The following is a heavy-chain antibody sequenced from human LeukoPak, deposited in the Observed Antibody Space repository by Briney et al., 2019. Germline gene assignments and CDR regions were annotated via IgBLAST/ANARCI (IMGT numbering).Heavy chain of an antibody. CDR3: ARAINFGGLSDY. CDR1: GGSISNYY. J-gene: IGHJ4*02. V-gene: IGHV4-59*08. D-gene: IGHD3-16*01. CDR2: IYYSGST. Sequence: SETLSLTCAVSGGSISNYYWSWIRQSPGKGLEWIGCIYYSGSTNYNPSLKSRVTLSVDTSKNQFSLRLSSVTAADTAVYYCARAINFGGLSDYWGQGTLVTVSS.